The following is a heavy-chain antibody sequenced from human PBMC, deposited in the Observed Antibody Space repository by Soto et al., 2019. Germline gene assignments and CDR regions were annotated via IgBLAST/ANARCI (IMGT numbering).Heavy chain of an antibody. CDR2: IIPRSAKS. D-gene: IGHD6-13*01. J-gene: IGHJ4*02. CDR1: GDMFDTYT. V-gene: IGHV1-18*04. CDR3: ARDLAAGTCDY. Sequence: ASVKVSCKASGDMFDTYTITWMRQAPGRGLEWVGGIIPRSAKSNYAQKLQGRVTMTTDTSTSTAYMELRSLRSDDTAVYYCARDLAAGTCDYWGQGTLVTVSS.